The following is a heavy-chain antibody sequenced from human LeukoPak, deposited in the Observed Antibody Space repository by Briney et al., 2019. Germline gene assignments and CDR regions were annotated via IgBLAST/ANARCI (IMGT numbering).Heavy chain of an antibody. V-gene: IGHV4-59*08. J-gene: IGHJ4*02. D-gene: IGHD2-2*01. Sequence: SETLSLTCTVSGGSISNYYWTWIRQPPGKGLEWIGDIYYSGSTNYNPSLKSRVTISMDTSENQFSLKLSSVTAADTAVYYCARGYCTSTSYYNFDYWGQGILVTVSS. CDR3: ARGYCTSTSYYNFDY. CDR1: GGSISNYY. CDR2: IYYSGST.